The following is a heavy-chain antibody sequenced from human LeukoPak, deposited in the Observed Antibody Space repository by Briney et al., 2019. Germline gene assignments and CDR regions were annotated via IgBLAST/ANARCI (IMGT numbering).Heavy chain of an antibody. V-gene: IGHV4-39*07. CDR1: GGSISSSSYY. CDR3: ARGQTTAFDY. J-gene: IGHJ4*02. Sequence: SETLSLTCTVSGGSISSSSYYWGWIRQPPGKGLEWIGEINHSGSTNYNPSLKSRVTISVDTSKNQFSLKLSSVTAADTAVYYCARGQTTAFDYWGQGTLVTVSS. D-gene: IGHD1-14*01. CDR2: INHSGST.